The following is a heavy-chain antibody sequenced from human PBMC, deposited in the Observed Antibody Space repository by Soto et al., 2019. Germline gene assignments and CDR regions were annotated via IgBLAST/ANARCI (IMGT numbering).Heavy chain of an antibody. CDR2: IYYSGST. CDR1: GGSISSSSYY. V-gene: IGHV4-39*01. J-gene: IGHJ6*03. D-gene: IGHD3-3*01. CDR3: AIGRRDYDFWSGPPAYYYYMDV. Sequence: SETLSLTCTVSGGSISSSSYYWAWIRQPPGKGLEWIGSIYYSGSTYYNPSLKSRVTISVDTSKNQFSLKLSSVTAADTAVYYCAIGRRDYDFWSGPPAYYYYMDVWGKGTTVT.